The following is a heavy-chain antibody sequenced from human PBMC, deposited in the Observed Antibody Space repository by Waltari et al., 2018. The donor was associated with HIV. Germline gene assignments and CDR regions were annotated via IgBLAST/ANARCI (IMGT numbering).Heavy chain of an antibody. J-gene: IGHJ4*02. CDR3: ARDHLAVAGLMFDY. D-gene: IGHD6-19*01. Sequence: QVQLQQSGPGLVKPSQTLSLTCAISGDSVSNNSAAWNWIRQSPTRGLEWLGRTYYRSKWYNDYAESMKSRISINSDTSKNQFSLQLNSVTPDDTAVYFCARDHLAVAGLMFDYWGQGTLVTVSS. CDR2: TYYRSKWYN. V-gene: IGHV6-1*01. CDR1: GDSVSNNSAA.